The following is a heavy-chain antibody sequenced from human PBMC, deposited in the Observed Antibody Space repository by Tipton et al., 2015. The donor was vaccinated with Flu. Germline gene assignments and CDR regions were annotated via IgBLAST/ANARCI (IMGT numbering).Heavy chain of an antibody. J-gene: IGHJ2*01. CDR2: VFYNGKT. D-gene: IGHD1-1*01. CDR3: ARVPQPDWYIDF. V-gene: IGHV4-59*01. Sequence: GLVKPSETLSLTCSVSGGSISAFYWSWIRQPPGKDLEWIGYVFYNGKTDYNPSLKSRVSMSVDTSKNQFSLNLSSVTAADSATYYCARVPQPDWYIDFWGRGTLVTVSS. CDR1: GGSISAFY.